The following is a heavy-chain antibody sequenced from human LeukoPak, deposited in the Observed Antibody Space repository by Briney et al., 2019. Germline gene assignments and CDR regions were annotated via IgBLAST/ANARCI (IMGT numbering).Heavy chain of an antibody. CDR3: ARDGEYDILTGYSPFDY. J-gene: IGHJ4*02. CDR1: GFTFSSYA. D-gene: IGHD3-9*01. V-gene: IGHV3-66*01. Sequence: PGGSLRLSCAASGFTFSSYAMSWVRQAPGKGLEWVSVIYSGGSTYYADSVKGRFTISRDNSKNTLYLQMNSLRAEDTAVYYCARDGEYDILTGYSPFDYWGQGTLVTVSS. CDR2: IYSGGST.